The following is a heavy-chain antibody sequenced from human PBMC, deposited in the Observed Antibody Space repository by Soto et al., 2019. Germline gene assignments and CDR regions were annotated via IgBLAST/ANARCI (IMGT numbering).Heavy chain of an antibody. CDR2: ISAYNGNT. V-gene: IGHV1-18*01. D-gene: IGHD3-3*01. J-gene: IGHJ3*02. Sequence: ASVKVSCKASGYTFTSYGISWVRQAPGQGLEWMGWISAYNGNTNYAQKLQGRVTMTTDTSTSTAYMELRSLRSDDTAVYYCASRPSSGFYTTDAFDSGCQGTMAT. CDR3: ASRPSSGFYTTDAFDS. CDR1: GYTFTSYG.